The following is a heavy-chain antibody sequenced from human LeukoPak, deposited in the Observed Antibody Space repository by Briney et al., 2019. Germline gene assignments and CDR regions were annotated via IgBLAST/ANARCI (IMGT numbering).Heavy chain of an antibody. CDR3: ARDKDWNFD. Sequence: TPSETLSLTCTVSGGSISSYYWSWIRQPAGKGLEWIGRIYTSGSTNYNPSLRSRVTISVDTSKNQFSLKLRSVTAADTAIYYCARDKDWNFDWGQGTLVTVSS. D-gene: IGHD1-7*01. J-gene: IGHJ4*02. CDR2: IYTSGST. V-gene: IGHV4-4*07. CDR1: GGSISSYY.